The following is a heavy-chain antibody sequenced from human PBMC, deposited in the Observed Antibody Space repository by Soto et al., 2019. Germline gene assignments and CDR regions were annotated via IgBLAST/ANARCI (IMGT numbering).Heavy chain of an antibody. D-gene: IGHD5-12*01. CDR2: ISWNSGSI. Sequence: GGSLRLSCAASGFTFDDYAMHWVRQAPGKGLEWVSGISWNSGSIGYADSVKGRFTISRDNAKNSLYLQMNSLRAEDTALYYCAKDIVATIPPGSGMDVWGQGTTVTVS. V-gene: IGHV3-9*01. CDR3: AKDIVATIPPGSGMDV. CDR1: GFTFDDYA. J-gene: IGHJ6*02.